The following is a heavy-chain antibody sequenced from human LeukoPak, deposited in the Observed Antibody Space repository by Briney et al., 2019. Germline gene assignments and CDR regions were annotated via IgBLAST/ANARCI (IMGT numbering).Heavy chain of an antibody. CDR1: GFTFNNGW. D-gene: IGHD5-24*01. CDR2: IRSRANSYAT. J-gene: IGHJ3*02. V-gene: IGHV3-73*01. CDR3: TRPHKNAYSDAFDI. Sequence: GGSLRLSCAASGFTFNNGWMSWVRQAPGKGLEWVGRIRSRANSYATTYAASVSGRFTISIDDSQNTAYLQMNSLKTEDTAVYYCTRPHKNAYSDAFDIWGQGTMVTVSS.